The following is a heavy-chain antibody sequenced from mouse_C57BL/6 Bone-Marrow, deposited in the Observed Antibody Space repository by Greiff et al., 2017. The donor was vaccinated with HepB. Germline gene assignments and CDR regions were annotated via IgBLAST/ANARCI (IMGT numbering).Heavy chain of an antibody. V-gene: IGHV5-16*01. CDR2: INYDGSST. Sequence: EVQLQQSEGGLVQPGSSMKLSCTASGFTFSDYYMAWVRQVPEKGLEWVANINYDGSSTYYLDSLKSRFIISRDNAKNILYLQMSSLKSEDTATYYCARDGYGYYSYWYFDVWGTGTTVTVSS. CDR3: ARDGYGYYSYWYFDV. D-gene: IGHD2-3*01. CDR1: GFTFSDYY. J-gene: IGHJ1*03.